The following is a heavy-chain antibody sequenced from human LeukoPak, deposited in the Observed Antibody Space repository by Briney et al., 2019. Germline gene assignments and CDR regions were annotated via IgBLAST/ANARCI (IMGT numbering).Heavy chain of an antibody. CDR2: IYNSGST. D-gene: IGHD3-3*01. J-gene: IGHJ2*01. CDR3: ARHTGVFGSSSGAFDF. CDR1: GGSLSNYY. V-gene: IGHV4-4*07. Sequence: PSETLSLTCTVSGGSLSNYYWSWIRQPAGKGLEWIGRIYNSGSTDFNPSLKSRVAMSQDTSRNHFSLKLSSVTGADQATYYCARHTGVFGSSSGAFDFWGRGTLVTVSS.